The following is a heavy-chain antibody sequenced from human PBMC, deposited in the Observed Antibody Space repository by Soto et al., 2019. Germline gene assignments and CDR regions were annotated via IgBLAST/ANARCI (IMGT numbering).Heavy chain of an antibody. CDR2: FDPEDGET. J-gene: IGHJ3*02. D-gene: IGHD3-10*01. CDR1: GYTLTELS. CDR3: ATTHRDLLLWFGDDAFDI. Sequence: QVQLVQSGAEVKKPGASVKVSCKVSGYTLTELSMHWVRQAPGKGLEWMGGFDPEDGETIYAQTFQGRVTMTEDTSTDTAYMELSSLRSEDTAVYYCATTHRDLLLWFGDDAFDIWGQGTMVTVSS. V-gene: IGHV1-24*01.